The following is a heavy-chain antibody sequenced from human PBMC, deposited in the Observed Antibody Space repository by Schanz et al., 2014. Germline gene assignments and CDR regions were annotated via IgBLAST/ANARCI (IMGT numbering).Heavy chain of an antibody. D-gene: IGHD1-1*01. CDR3: ARDTTWRLDL. Sequence: QVQLQESGPGLVKPSQTLSLTCSVSGGSISSGSYYWNWIRQPAGKGLEWIGRVYTSGITNYNPSLKSRVTISRDTSKNQFSLTLTSLTAADTAVYYCARDTTWRLDLWGRGTLXTVSS. V-gene: IGHV4-61*02. CDR1: GGSISSGSYY. CDR2: VYTSGIT. J-gene: IGHJ2*01.